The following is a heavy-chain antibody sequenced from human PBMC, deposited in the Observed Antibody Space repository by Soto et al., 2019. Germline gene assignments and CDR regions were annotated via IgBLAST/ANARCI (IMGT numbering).Heavy chain of an antibody. Sequence: GGSLRLSCAASGFTFSKAWMSWVRQAPGKGLEWVGRIKSKTDGGTTDYAAPVKGRFTISRDDSKSTLYLQMNSLKIEDTAVYYCTTDRILRGEVYYFDYWGQGTLVTVSS. CDR1: GFTFSKAW. J-gene: IGHJ4*02. CDR2: IKSKTDGGTT. CDR3: TTDRILRGEVYYFDY. V-gene: IGHV3-15*01. D-gene: IGHD2-15*01.